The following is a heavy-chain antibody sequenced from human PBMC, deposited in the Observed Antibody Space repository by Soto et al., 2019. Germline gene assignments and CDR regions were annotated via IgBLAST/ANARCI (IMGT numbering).Heavy chain of an antibody. CDR2: ISYDGTDK. J-gene: IGHJ6*02. Sequence: QVQLVESGGGVVQPGRSLRLSCAASGFTFSSYGIHWVRQAPGKGLEWVALISYDGTDKYYADSVKGRFTISRDNSKNTLYLQMSRLGPEETAVYYWVKERYAQLWLEDYGMDVWGQGTTVTV. CDR1: GFTFSSYG. V-gene: IGHV3-30*18. CDR3: VKERYAQLWLEDYGMDV. D-gene: IGHD5-18*01.